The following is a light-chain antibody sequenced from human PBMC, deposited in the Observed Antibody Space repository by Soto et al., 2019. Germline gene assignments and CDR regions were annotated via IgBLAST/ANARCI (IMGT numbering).Light chain of an antibody. CDR3: QQGYSTLGK. Sequence: DIQMTQSPSSLSASVGDRVTITCRASQSIRSYLNWYQQKPGRAPKLLIYAASSLQSGFPSRFSGSVSGTDFNLNISRLQPEDFATYYGQQGYSTLGKFGQGTKVEIK. CDR2: AAS. CDR1: QSIRSY. J-gene: IGKJ1*01. V-gene: IGKV1-39*01.